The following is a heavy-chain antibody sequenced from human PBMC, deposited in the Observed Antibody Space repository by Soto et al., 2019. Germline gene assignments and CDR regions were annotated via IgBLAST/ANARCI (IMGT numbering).Heavy chain of an antibody. V-gene: IGHV4-59*01. Sequence: SETLSLTCTVSGGSISSYYWSWIRQPPGKGLEWIGYIYYSGSTNYNPSLKSRVTISVDTSKNQFSLKLSSVTAADTAVYYCAGSRGYSGYGIDYWGQGTLVTVSS. J-gene: IGHJ4*02. D-gene: IGHD5-12*01. CDR1: GGSISSYY. CDR2: IYYSGST. CDR3: AGSRGYSGYGIDY.